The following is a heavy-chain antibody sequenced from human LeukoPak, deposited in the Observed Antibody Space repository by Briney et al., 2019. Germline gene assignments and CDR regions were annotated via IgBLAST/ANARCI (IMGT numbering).Heavy chain of an antibody. V-gene: IGHV4-39*01. CDR2: IYNSGNT. CDR3: APYCSGGSCTEYVQH. J-gene: IGHJ1*01. CDR1: GASITSSSYF. D-gene: IGHD2-15*01. Sequence: SETLSLTCTVSGASITSSSYFWGWIRQPPGKGLEWIGCIYNSGNTYYNPSLKSRVTLSVDTSKNQYSLNLFSVTAADTAVYYCAPYCSGGSCTEYVQHWGQGTLVTV.